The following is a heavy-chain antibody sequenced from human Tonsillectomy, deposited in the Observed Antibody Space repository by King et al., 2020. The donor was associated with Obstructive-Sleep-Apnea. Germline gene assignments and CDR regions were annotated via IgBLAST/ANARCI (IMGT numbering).Heavy chain of an antibody. CDR1: GGSISSYH. V-gene: IGHV4-59*01. J-gene: IGHJ4*02. CDR3: ARLRGEGTSGYHPLDF. Sequence: QLQESGPGLVKPSETLSLTCTVSGGSISSYHWSWIRQPPGKGLEWIGHIYYSGSTNYNPSLKSRVTISIVTSKNQFSLRLSSVTAADTAVYFCARLRGEGTSGYHPLDFWGQGTLVTVSS. D-gene: IGHD3-22*01. CDR2: IYYSGST.